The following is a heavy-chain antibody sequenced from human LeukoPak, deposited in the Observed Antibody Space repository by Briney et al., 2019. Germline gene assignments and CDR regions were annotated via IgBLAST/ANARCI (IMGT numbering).Heavy chain of an antibody. CDR3: ARSSTIFGVVPLNFDY. V-gene: IGHV4-39*07. J-gene: IGHJ4*02. CDR2: IYYSGST. D-gene: IGHD3-3*01. CDR1: GGSISSSSYY. Sequence: SETLSLTCTVSGGSISSSSYYWGWIRQPPGRGLEWIGSIYYSGSTYYNPSLKSRVTISVDTSKNQFSLKLSSVTAADTAVYYCARSSTIFGVVPLNFDYWGQGTLVTVSS.